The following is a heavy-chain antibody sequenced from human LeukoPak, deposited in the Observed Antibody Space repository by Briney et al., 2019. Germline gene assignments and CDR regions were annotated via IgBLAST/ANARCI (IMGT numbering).Heavy chain of an antibody. J-gene: IGHJ5*02. V-gene: IGHV1-8*01. CDR2: MNPNSGNT. D-gene: IGHD2-2*01. CDR1: GYTFTSYD. Sequence: ASVMVSCKASGYTFTSYDINWVRQATGQGLEWMGWMNPNSGNTGYAQKFQGRVTMTRNTSISTAYMELSSLRSEDTAVYYCARGGGYCSSTSCYDNWFDPWGQGTLVTVSS. CDR3: ARGGGYCSSTSCYDNWFDP.